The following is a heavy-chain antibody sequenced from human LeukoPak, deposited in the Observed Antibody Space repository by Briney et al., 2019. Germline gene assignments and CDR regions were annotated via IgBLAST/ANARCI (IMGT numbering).Heavy chain of an antibody. CDR3: ARLWSGYRPPDY. J-gene: IGHJ4*02. CDR2: IYYSGTT. D-gene: IGHD3-3*01. V-gene: IGHV4-59*08. CDR1: GGSISSYY. Sequence: SETLSLTCTVSGGSISSYYWSWIRQPPGKGLEWIGYIYYSGTTNYNPSLKSRVTISVDTSKSQLSLKLSSVTAADTAVYYCARLWSGYRPPDYWGQGTLVTVSS.